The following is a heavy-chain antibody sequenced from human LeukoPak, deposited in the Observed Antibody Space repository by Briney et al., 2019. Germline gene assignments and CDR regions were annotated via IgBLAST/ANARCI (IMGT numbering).Heavy chain of an antibody. Sequence: GGSLRLSCAASGFTFSSYEMNWVRQAPGKGLEWVSYISSSGSTIYYADSVKGRFTISRDNAKNSLYLQMNSLRAEDTAVYYCARVFVGATTIDYWGQGTLVTVSS. D-gene: IGHD1-26*01. J-gene: IGHJ4*02. V-gene: IGHV3-48*03. CDR1: GFTFSSYE. CDR2: ISSSGSTI. CDR3: ARVFVGATTIDY.